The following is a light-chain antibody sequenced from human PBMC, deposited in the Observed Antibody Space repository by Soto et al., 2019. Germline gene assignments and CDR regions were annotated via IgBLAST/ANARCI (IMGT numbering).Light chain of an antibody. J-gene: IGKJ3*01. CDR1: QSVSSSY. V-gene: IGKV3-20*01. Sequence: EIVLTQSPGTLSLSPGERATLSCRASQSVSSSYLAWYQQKPGQAPRLLIYGATSRATGIPDRFSVSASGTDFTLTISRLEPDVFAVYYCQHYGTSAIFGPGTKVDIK. CDR2: GAT. CDR3: QHYGTSAI.